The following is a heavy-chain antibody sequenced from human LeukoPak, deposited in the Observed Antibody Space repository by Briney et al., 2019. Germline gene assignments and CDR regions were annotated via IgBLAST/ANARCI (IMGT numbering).Heavy chain of an antibody. CDR3: AREVLAQFGKSRGVPFDY. CDR1: GFTFSSYA. Sequence: PGGSLRLSCAASGFTFSSYAISWVRQAPGQGLEWMGGIIPIFGTANYAQKFQGRVTITTDESTSTAYMELSSLRSEDTAVYYCAREVLAQFGKSRGVPFDYWGQGTLVTVSS. J-gene: IGHJ4*02. V-gene: IGHV1-69*05. D-gene: IGHD3-10*01. CDR2: IIPIFGTA.